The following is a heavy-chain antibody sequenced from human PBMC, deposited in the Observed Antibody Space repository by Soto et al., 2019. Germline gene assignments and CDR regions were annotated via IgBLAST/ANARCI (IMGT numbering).Heavy chain of an antibody. CDR2: ISPIFGTA. CDR1: GGTFSSYA. D-gene: IGHD3-22*01. J-gene: IGHJ6*02. CDR3: ARVIARHYYDSRKVLSGMDV. V-gene: IGHV1-69*01. Sequence: QVQLVQSGAEVKKPGSSVKVSCKASGGTFSSYAISWVRQAPGQGLEWMGGISPIFGTANYAQKFQGRVTITADESTSTAYMELSSLRSEDTAVYYCARVIARHYYDSRKVLSGMDVWGQGTTVTVSS.